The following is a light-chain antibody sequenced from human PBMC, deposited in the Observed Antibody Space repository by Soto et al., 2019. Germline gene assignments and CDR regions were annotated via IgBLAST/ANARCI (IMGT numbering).Light chain of an antibody. J-gene: IGKJ1*01. V-gene: IGKV1-5*01. CDR1: QSLSNW. CDR3: QHYKTYSPWT. CDR2: DAS. Sequence: DIQMTQSPSTLSASVGDRVTITCLANQSLSNWLAWYQKKPGKAPKLLISDASTLESGVPSRFSGSGSGTEFILTISSLQPDDFATYYCQHYKTYSPWTFGQGTKVDIK.